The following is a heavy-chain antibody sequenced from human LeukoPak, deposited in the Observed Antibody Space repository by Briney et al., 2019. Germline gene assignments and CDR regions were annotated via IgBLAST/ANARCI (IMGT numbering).Heavy chain of an antibody. V-gene: IGHV3-30*02. D-gene: IGHD3-3*01. CDR1: GFTFSSYG. Sequence: GGSLRLSCAASGFTFSSYGMHWVRQAPGKGLEWVAFIRYDGSNKYYADSVKGRITISRDNSKNTLYLQMNSLRAEDTAVYYCARDAGITIFGVAGKGAFDIWGQGTMVTVSS. CDR2: IRYDGSNK. CDR3: ARDAGITIFGVAGKGAFDI. J-gene: IGHJ3*02.